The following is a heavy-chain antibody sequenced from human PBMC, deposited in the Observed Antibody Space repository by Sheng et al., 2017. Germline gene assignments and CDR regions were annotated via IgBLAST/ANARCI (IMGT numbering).Heavy chain of an antibody. J-gene: IGHJ6*03. D-gene: IGHD6-19*01. CDR2: ISSSSSYI. CDR1: GFTFSSYS. CDR3: AREGRILAVAGFDYYYYYMDV. V-gene: IGHV3-21*01. Sequence: EVQLVESGGGLVKPGGSLRLSCAASGFTFSSYSMNWVRQAPGKGLEWVSSISSSSSYIYYADSVKGRFTISRDNAKNSLYLQMNSLRAEDTAVYYCAREGRILAVAGFDYYYYYMDVWGKGTTVTVSS.